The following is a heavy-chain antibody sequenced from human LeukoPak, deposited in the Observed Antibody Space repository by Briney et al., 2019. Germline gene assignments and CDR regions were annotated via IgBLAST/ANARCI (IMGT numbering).Heavy chain of an antibody. CDR3: ARSVAGFDS. J-gene: IGHJ4*02. D-gene: IGHD6-19*01. CDR1: GFIFNNNW. CDR2: IKKDGSER. Sequence: GGSLRLSCAASGFIFNNNWMSWVRQAPGKGLEWVANIKKDGSERYYVDSVKGRFTTSRDNAKNSLYLQMNSLRAEDTAVYYCARSVAGFDSWGQGNLVTVSS. V-gene: IGHV3-7*01.